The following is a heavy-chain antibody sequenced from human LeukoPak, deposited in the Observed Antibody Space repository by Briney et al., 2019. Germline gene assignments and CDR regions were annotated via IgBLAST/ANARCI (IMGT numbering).Heavy chain of an antibody. D-gene: IGHD3-22*01. J-gene: IGHJ1*01. CDR2: RSDDGSAQ. CDR1: GFTFNKYG. Sequence: GGSLRLSCIASGFTFNKYGMHWVRQAPGKGLEWVAVRSDDGSAQHYADSVRGRFTISRDDSKNTLSLQMNSLRPEDTAMYFCAKDRDPYSSGTWDSWGQGTLVIVSS. CDR3: AKDRDPYSSGTWDS. V-gene: IGHV3-30*18.